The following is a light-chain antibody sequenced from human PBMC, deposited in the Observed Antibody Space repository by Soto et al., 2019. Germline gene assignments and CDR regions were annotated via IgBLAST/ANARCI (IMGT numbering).Light chain of an antibody. V-gene: IGLV2-11*01. CDR3: FSYAGSDTFV. CDR1: SSDVGAYSY. Sequence: QSALTQPPSVSGSPGQSVTISCTGTSSDVGAYSYVSWYQQHPGKAPKLMIYDVTTRPSGIPDRFSGSKSGNTASLTVSGLQAEDEADYYCFSYAGSDTFVFGTGTKLTVL. CDR2: DVT. J-gene: IGLJ1*01.